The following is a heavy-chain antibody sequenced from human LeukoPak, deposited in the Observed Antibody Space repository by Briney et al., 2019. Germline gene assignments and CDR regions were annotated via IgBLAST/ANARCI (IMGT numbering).Heavy chain of an antibody. CDR1: GFTFSSYD. Sequence: GGSLRLSCAASGFTFSSYDMTWVRQAPGKGLEWVSAISVSGGSTYYADSVKGRFTISRDNSKNTLYLQMNSLRAEDTAVYYCYIPYHDTSAYKGYWGQGTLVTVSS. CDR2: ISVSGGST. D-gene: IGHD3-22*01. CDR3: YIPYHDTSAYKGY. V-gene: IGHV3-23*01. J-gene: IGHJ4*02.